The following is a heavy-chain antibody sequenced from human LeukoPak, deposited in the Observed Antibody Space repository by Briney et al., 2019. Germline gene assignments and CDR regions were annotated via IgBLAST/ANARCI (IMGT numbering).Heavy chain of an antibody. V-gene: IGHV1-69*02. J-gene: IGHJ4*02. CDR3: ASPEMATTQSPFDY. Sequence: SVKVSCKASGYTFTGYYMHWVRQAPGQGLEWMGRIIPILGIANYAQKFQGRVTITADKSTSTAYMELSSLRSEDTAVYYCASPEMATTQSPFDYWGQGTLVTVSS. CDR2: IIPILGIA. D-gene: IGHD5-24*01. CDR1: GYTFTGYY.